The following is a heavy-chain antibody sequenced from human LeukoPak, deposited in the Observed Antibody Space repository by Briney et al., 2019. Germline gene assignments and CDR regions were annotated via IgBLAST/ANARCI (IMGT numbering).Heavy chain of an antibody. J-gene: IGHJ4*02. D-gene: IGHD6-13*01. V-gene: IGHV1-2*02. CDR3: AREDYISSCPDY. CDR2: INPNSGGT. CDR1: GYTFTGYY. Sequence: ASVKVSCKASGYTFTGYYMHWVRQAPGQGLEWMGWINPNSGGTNYEQKFQGRLTMTRHTSISTAYMELSRLRSDDTAVYYCAREDYISSCPDYWGQGTLVTVSS.